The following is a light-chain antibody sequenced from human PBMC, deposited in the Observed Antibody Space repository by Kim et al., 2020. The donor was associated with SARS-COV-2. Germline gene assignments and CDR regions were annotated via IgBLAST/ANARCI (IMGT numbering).Light chain of an antibody. CDR1: KLGDKY. CDR2: QDS. J-gene: IGLJ1*01. V-gene: IGLV3-1*01. Sequence: SVTPGQTANITCSGDKLGDKYACWYQQKPGQSPVLVIYQDSKRPSGIPERFSGSNSGNTATLTISGTQAMDEADYYCQAWDSSTEVFGTGTKVTVL. CDR3: QAWDSSTEV.